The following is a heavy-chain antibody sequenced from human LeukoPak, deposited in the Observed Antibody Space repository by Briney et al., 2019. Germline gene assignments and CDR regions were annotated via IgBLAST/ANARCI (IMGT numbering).Heavy chain of an antibody. CDR3: ARSKGTIFGVVFDY. CDR1: GGSISSGSYY. J-gene: IGHJ4*02. Sequence: PSQTLSLTCTVSGGSISSGSYYWSWIRQPAGKGLEWIGRIYSSGSTNYNPSLKSRVTISVDTSKNQFSLKLSSVTAADTAVYYCARSKGTIFGVVFDYWGQGTLVTVSS. V-gene: IGHV4-61*02. CDR2: IYSSGST. D-gene: IGHD3-3*01.